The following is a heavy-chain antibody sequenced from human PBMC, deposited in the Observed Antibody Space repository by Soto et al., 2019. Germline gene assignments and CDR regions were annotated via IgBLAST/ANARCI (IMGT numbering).Heavy chain of an antibody. Sequence: SVKVSCKASGGTFSSYAISWVRQAPGQRLEWMGGIIPIFGTANYAQKFQGRVTITADESTSTAYMELSSLRSEDTAVYYCARDGRDGYNNADYYYGMDVWGQGTTVTVSS. CDR2: IIPIFGTA. CDR3: ARDGRDGYNNADYYYGMDV. CDR1: GGTFSSYA. J-gene: IGHJ6*02. V-gene: IGHV1-69*13. D-gene: IGHD5-12*01.